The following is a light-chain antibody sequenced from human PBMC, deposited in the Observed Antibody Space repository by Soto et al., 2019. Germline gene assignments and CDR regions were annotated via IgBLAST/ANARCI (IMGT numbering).Light chain of an antibody. J-gene: IGKJ1*01. CDR2: WAS. Sequence: DIVMTQSPDSLAVSLGERATINCKSSQSVLYSSTNKNYLAWYQQKPGQPPKLLIYWASTRESGVPDRFSGSGSGTDFTLTISSLQAEDVAVYYCQQSYSTPRTFGQGTKVEIK. CDR1: QSVLYSSTNKNY. CDR3: QQSYSTPRT. V-gene: IGKV4-1*01.